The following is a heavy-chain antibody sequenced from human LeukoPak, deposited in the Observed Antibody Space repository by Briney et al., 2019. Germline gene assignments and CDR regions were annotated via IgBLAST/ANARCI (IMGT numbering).Heavy chain of an antibody. CDR2: IFVGSGNT. Sequence: SVKVSRKSSVFTFTSSAIQGVRQARGQRLEWIGWIFVGSGNTNYAQKFRERVTITRDISTSTAYMELSSLRDADTDVYYCVAAILLWLGTKLDAFDLWGQVTMVTVAS. CDR3: VAAILLWLGTKLDAFDL. CDR1: VFTFTSSA. D-gene: IGHD5-18*01. V-gene: IGHV1-58*02. J-gene: IGHJ3*01.